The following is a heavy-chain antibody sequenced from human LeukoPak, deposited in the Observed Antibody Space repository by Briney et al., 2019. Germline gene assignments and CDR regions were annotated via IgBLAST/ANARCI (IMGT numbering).Heavy chain of an antibody. Sequence: ASVKVSCKASGYTFTGNGLPWVRQAPGQGLEWMGWISPNSDNTNYAQKLQGRVTMTRDTSISTAYLELRSLRSDDTAVYYCARDKDGKDVWGQGNTTTVSS. J-gene: IGHJ6*02. V-gene: IGHV1-18*01. CDR1: GYTFTGNG. CDR3: ARDKDGKDV. CDR2: ISPNSDNT.